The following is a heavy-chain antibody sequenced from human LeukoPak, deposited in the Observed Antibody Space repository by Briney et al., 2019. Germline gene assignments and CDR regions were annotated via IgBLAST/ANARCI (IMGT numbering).Heavy chain of an antibody. CDR1: GFTFSSYG. V-gene: IGHV3-33*01. D-gene: IGHD1-26*01. J-gene: IGHJ4*02. CDR2: IWYDGSNK. Sequence: GRSLRLSCAASGFTFSSYGMHWVRQAPGKGLEWVAVIWYDGSNKYYADSVKGRFTIPRDNSKNTLYLQMNSLRAEDTAVYYCARDQLGATDFDYWGQGTLVTVSS. CDR3: ARDQLGATDFDY.